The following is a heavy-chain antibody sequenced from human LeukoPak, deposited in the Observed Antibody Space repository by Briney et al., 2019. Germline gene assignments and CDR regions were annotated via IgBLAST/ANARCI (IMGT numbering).Heavy chain of an antibody. J-gene: IGHJ4*02. CDR3: ARDGSSGWYLEN. D-gene: IGHD6-19*01. V-gene: IGHV3-11*01. CDR2: ISSSGSNI. CDR1: GLTFSNQY. Sequence: GGSLRLSCAASGLTFSNQYVNWIRQAPGKGLEWVSYISSSGSNIYHADSVKGRFTISRDNAKNSLYLQMNSLRAEDTAVYYCARDGSSGWYLENWGQGTLVTVSS.